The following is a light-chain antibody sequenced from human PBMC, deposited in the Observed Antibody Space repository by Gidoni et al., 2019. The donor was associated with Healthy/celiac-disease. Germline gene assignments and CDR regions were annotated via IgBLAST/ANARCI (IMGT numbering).Light chain of an antibody. CDR3: QQYGSSPPSGT. J-gene: IGKJ1*01. Sequence: EIVLTQSPGTLSLSPGERATLSCRASQSVSSSYLAWYQQKPGQAHRLLIYGASSRATGIPDRFSGSGSGTDFTLTISRLEPEDFAVYYCQQYGSSPPSGTFGQGTKVEIK. CDR1: QSVSSSY. CDR2: GAS. V-gene: IGKV3-20*01.